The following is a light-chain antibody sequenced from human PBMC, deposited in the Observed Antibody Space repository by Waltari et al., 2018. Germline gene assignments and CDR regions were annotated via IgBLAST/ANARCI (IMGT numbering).Light chain of an antibody. CDR1: KLGDKY. J-gene: IGLJ2*01. CDR3: QAWDSRV. CDR2: QDG. V-gene: IGLV3-1*01. Sequence: SYELTQPPSVSVSPGQTASITCSGDKLGDKYACWYQQKPGQSPVLVIYQDGKRPSGIPGRFSGSNSGNTATLTISGTQAMDEADYYCQAWDSRVFGGGTKLTVL.